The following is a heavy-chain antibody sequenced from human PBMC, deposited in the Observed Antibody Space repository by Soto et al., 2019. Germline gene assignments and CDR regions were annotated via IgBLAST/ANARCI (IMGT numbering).Heavy chain of an antibody. J-gene: IGHJ4*02. Sequence: SETLSLTCTVSGGSISTSSYYWGWIRQPPGKGLEWIGSIYYSGSTYYNPSLKSRVTISINTSKNQFSLKLRSVTAADTAVYYCARGGHYDGVSYHPVGFDYWGQGTQVTVSS. V-gene: IGHV4-39*01. CDR2: IYYSGST. D-gene: IGHD3-16*01. CDR1: GGSISTSSYY. CDR3: ARGGHYDGVSYHPVGFDY.